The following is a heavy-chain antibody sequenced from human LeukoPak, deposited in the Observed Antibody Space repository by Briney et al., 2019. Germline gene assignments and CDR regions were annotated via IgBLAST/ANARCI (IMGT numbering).Heavy chain of an antibody. D-gene: IGHD2-2*01. J-gene: IGHJ5*02. Sequence: ASVKVSCKASGYSFTSYGISWVRQAPGQGLEWMGWISAYNGNTNYAQKLQGRVTMTIETSTGTAYMEVRSLRSDDTAVYYCARDRYCTITKCSNWFDPWGQGTLVTVSS. V-gene: IGHV1-18*01. CDR3: ARDRYCTITKCSNWFDP. CDR2: ISAYNGNT. CDR1: GYSFTSYG.